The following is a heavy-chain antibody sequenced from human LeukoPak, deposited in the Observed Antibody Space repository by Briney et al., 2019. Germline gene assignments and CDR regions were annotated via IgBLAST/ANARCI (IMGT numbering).Heavy chain of an antibody. CDR3: ARGRTAVAGPGAFDI. Sequence: SETLSLTCTVYGGSISGYYWSWIRQPPGKGLEWIGDIYYSGSTNYNPSLKSRVTISVDTSKNQFSLKLSSVTAADTAVYYCARGRTAVAGPGAFDIWGQGTMVTVSS. V-gene: IGHV4-59*01. J-gene: IGHJ3*02. D-gene: IGHD6-19*01. CDR1: GGSISGYY. CDR2: IYYSGST.